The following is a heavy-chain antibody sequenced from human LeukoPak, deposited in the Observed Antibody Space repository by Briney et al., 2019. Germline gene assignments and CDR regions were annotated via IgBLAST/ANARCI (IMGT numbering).Heavy chain of an antibody. CDR2: ISAYNGNT. CDR3: ARRNIVVVPAATIYYYYMDV. D-gene: IGHD2-2*01. CDR1: GYTFTSYG. J-gene: IGHJ6*03. V-gene: IGHV1-18*01. Sequence: ASVKVSYKASGYTFTSYGISWVRQAPGQGLEWMGWISAYNGNTNYAQKLQGRVTMTTDTSTSTAYMELRSLRSDDTAVYYCARRNIVVVPAATIYYYYMDVWGKGTTVTISS.